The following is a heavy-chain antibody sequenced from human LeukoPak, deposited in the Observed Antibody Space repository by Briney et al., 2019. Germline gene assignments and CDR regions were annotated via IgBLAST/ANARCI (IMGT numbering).Heavy chain of an antibody. CDR1: GGSISSGSYY. CDR2: IYTSGST. J-gene: IGHJ4*02. D-gene: IGHD3-10*01. Sequence: PSETLSLTCTVSGGSISSGSYYWSWIRQPAGKGLEWIGRIYTSGSTNYNPSLKSRVTISVDTSKNQFSLKLSSVTAADTAVYYCARDLTPMVRGVMGEWGQGTLVTVSS. V-gene: IGHV4-61*02. CDR3: ARDLTPMVRGVMGE.